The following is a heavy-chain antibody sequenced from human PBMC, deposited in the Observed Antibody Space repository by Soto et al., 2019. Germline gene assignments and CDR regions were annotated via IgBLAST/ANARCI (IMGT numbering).Heavy chain of an antibody. D-gene: IGHD2-21*02. CDR3: ARVTPGHYYYYGMDV. Sequence: GESLKISCKGSGYSFTTSWIAWVRQMPGKGLQWVGVIYPGESDTRYSPSFQGQVTISAGKSINTAYLQWDSLKASDTAMYYCARVTPGHYYYYGMDVWCQWTTVTVS. V-gene: IGHV5-51*01. J-gene: IGHJ6*02. CDR2: IYPGESDT. CDR1: GYSFTTSW.